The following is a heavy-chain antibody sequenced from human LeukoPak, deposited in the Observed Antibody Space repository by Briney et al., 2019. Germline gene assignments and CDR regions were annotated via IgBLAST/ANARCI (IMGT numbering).Heavy chain of an antibody. CDR2: INSDGSDT. J-gene: IGHJ4*02. CDR3: ARNNWGIDY. D-gene: IGHD7-27*01. V-gene: IGHV3-74*01. CDR1: GFTFRNHW. Sequence: GGSLRLSCAASGFTFRNHWMHWVCQAPGKGLVWVARINSDGSDTSHADSVEGRFTISRDNAKDTLYLQMNSLRVEDTAVYYCARNNWGIDYWGQGTLVAVSS.